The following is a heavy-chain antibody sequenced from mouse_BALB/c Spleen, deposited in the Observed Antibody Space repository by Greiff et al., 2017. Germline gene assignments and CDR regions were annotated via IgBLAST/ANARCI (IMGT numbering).Heavy chain of an antibody. V-gene: IGHV5-17*02. D-gene: IGHD2-3*01. J-gene: IGHJ4*01. Sequence: DVMLVESGGGLVQPGGSRKLSCAASGFTFSSFGMHWVRQAPEKGLEWVAYISSGSSTIYYADTVKGRFTISRDNPKNTLFLQMTSLRSEDTAMYYCARGLLLGAMDYWGQGTSVTVSS. CDR1: GFTFSSFG. CDR2: ISSGSSTI. CDR3: ARGLLLGAMDY.